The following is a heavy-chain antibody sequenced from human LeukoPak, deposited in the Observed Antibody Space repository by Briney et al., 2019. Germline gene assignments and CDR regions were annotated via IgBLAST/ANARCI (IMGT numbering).Heavy chain of an antibody. J-gene: IGHJ4*02. CDR2: INHSGST. Sequence: SETLSLTCAVYGGSFSGYYWSWIRQPPGKGLEWIGEINHSGSTNYNPSLKSRVTISVDTSKNQFSLELSSVTAADTAVYYCARSYEYSSSSPFDYWGQGTLVTVSS. V-gene: IGHV4-34*01. CDR1: GGSFSGYY. D-gene: IGHD6-6*01. CDR3: ARSYEYSSSSPFDY.